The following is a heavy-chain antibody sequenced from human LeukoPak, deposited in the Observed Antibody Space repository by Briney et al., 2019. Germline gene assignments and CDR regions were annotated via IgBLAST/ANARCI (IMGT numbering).Heavy chain of an antibody. J-gene: IGHJ4*02. CDR3: AKGSSGARPYFFDY. Sequence: GGSLRLSCAASRFTFSSYVMSWVRQAPGKGLEWVSAITGGSDSTYYVDSVKGRFTISRDNSKNTLYLQMNSLRAEDTAVYYCAKGSSGARPYFFDYWGQGTLVTVSS. CDR2: ITGGSDST. CDR1: RFTFSSYV. V-gene: IGHV3-23*01.